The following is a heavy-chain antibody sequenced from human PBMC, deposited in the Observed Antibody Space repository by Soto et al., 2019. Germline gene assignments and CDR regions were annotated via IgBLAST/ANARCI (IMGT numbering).Heavy chain of an antibody. CDR1: GGSISSGDYY. CDR3: ARLGYSGSWYGIGSY. D-gene: IGHD6-19*01. CDR2: IYYSGST. Sequence: SETLSLTCTVSGGSISSGDYYWSWIRQPPGKGLEWIGYIYYSGSTYYNPSLKSRVTISVDTSKNQFSLKLSSVTAADTAVYYSARLGYSGSWYGIGSYWGQGTLVTVSS. J-gene: IGHJ4*02. V-gene: IGHV4-30-4*01.